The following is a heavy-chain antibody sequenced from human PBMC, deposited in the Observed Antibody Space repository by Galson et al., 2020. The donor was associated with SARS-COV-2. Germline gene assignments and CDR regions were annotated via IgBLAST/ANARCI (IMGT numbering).Heavy chain of an antibody. CDR2: IYYSGST. CDR3: ARARLVVVINAFDF. J-gene: IGHJ3*01. CDR1: GGSISSGGYY. Sequence: ETSETLSLTCTVSGGSISSGGYYWSWIRQHPGKGLEWIGYIYYSGSTYYNPSLKSRVTISVDTSKNQFSLKLSSVTAADTAVYYCARARLVVVINAFDFWGQGTMVTVSS. D-gene: IGHD3-22*01. V-gene: IGHV4-31*03.